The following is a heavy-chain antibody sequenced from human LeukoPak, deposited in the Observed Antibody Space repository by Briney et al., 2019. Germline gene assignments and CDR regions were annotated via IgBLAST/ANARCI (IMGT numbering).Heavy chain of an antibody. J-gene: IGHJ5*02. CDR1: GFTCTSYS. CDR2: ITKSGSDK. V-gene: IGHV3-21*01. CDR3: ARDNWNAAPGAFDP. D-gene: IGHD1-20*01. Sequence: GESLTRSRGACGFTCTSYSMNVVRQAPGKGLEWVSSITKSGSDKYYADSVRGRFVVSRDNAKNSLYLQMDSLRAEDTAVYFCARDNWNAAPGAFDPWGQGILVTVSS.